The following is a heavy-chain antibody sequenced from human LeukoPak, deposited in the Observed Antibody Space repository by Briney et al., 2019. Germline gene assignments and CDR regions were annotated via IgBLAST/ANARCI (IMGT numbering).Heavy chain of an antibody. CDR3: ARDADTSGHSSHFDY. Sequence: PGGSLRLSCAAPGFTFSAYGMHWVRQAPGKGLEWVAAIKYDGSKTYYGDSVKGRLSISRDNSNNMLSLQMNSLRAEDTAVYHCARDADTSGHSSHFDYWGQGTLVTVSS. CDR1: GFTFSAYG. V-gene: IGHV3-33*05. CDR2: IKYDGSKT. J-gene: IGHJ4*02. D-gene: IGHD3-22*01.